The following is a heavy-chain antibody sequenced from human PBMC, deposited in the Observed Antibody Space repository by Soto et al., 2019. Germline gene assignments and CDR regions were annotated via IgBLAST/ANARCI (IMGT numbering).Heavy chain of an antibody. J-gene: IGHJ6*03. Sequence: QVQLVQSGAEVKKPGSSVKVSCKASGGTFSSYPISWVRQAPGQGLEWMGRIIPILGIANYAQKFQGRVTITADKSTSTAYMELSSLRSEDTAVYYCARALYYDSYYYMDVWGKGTTVTVSS. V-gene: IGHV1-69*02. CDR2: IIPILGIA. CDR1: GGTFSSYP. CDR3: ARALYYDSYYYMDV.